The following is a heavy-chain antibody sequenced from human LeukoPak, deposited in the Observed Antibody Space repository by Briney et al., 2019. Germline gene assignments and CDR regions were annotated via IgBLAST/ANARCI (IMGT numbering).Heavy chain of an antibody. Sequence: SVKVSCKASGGTFSSYAIGWVRQAPGQGLEWVGGIIPIFGTANYAQKFQGRVTITADESTSTAYMELSSLRSEDTAVYYCATKTAMVIGRAFDIWGQGTMVTVSS. J-gene: IGHJ3*02. D-gene: IGHD5-18*01. V-gene: IGHV1-69*13. CDR2: IIPIFGTA. CDR1: GGTFSSYA. CDR3: ATKTAMVIGRAFDI.